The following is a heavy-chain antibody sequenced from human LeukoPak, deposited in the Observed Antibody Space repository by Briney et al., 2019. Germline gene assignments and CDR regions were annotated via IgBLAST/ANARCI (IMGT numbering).Heavy chain of an antibody. CDR3: ARDRGYCSSTSCPTSAFDI. V-gene: IGHV1-2*02. J-gene: IGHJ3*02. CDR2: INPNSGGT. CDR1: GYTFTGYY. Sequence: GASVKVSCKASGYTFTGYYMHWVRQAPGQGLEWMGWINPNSGGTNYAQKFQGRVTMTRDTSISTAYMELSRLRSDDTAVYYCARDRGYCSSTSCPTSAFDIWGQGTMVTVSS. D-gene: IGHD2-2*03.